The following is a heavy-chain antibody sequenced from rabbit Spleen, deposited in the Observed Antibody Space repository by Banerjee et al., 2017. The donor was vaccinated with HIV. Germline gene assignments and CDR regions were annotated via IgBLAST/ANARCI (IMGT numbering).Heavy chain of an antibody. Sequence: QSLEESGGGLVQPGESLKLFCKASGFDFSTYGVSWVRQAPGKGLEWIGYIDPVFGIAVYASWVNGRFTISRDNAQNALYLQLTSLTAADTATYFCARGSAAMTMVITGYYLSLWGQGTLVTVS. CDR1: GFDFSTYG. D-gene: IGHD2-1*01. CDR2: IDPVFGIA. J-gene: IGHJ4*01. CDR3: ARGSAAMTMVITGYYLSL. V-gene: IGHV1S7*01.